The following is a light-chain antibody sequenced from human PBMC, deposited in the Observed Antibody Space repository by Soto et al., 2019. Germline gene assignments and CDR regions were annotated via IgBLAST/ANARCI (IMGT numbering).Light chain of an antibody. J-gene: IGKJ1*01. Sequence: EIVLTQSPGTLSLSPGERATLSCRASQSVSSSYLAWYQQKPGQAPRLLIYGASSRATGIPDRFSGTGSGTDFTLTISRLEPEDFAVYYCQQDVSSSWTFGQGTKGGYQT. CDR2: GAS. CDR1: QSVSSSY. V-gene: IGKV3-20*01. CDR3: QQDVSSSWT.